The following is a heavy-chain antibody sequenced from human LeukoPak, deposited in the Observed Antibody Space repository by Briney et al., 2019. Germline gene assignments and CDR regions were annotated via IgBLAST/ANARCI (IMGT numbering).Heavy chain of an antibody. Sequence: GGXXRLSCAAPGFTFSXYGMHWVRXAPGKGLEXVAFIRYDGGDKYYADSVKGRFTISRDNSKNTLYLQMSSLRSEDTAVYYCARGDDYGDYSVYYWGQGTLVTVSS. CDR1: GFTFSXYG. CDR2: IRYDGGDK. D-gene: IGHD4-17*01. CDR3: ARGDDYGDYSVYY. V-gene: IGHV3-30*02. J-gene: IGHJ4*02.